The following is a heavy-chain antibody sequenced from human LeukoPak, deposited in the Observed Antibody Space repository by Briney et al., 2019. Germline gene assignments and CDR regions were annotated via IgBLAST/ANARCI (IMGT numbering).Heavy chain of an antibody. D-gene: IGHD5-18*01. Sequence: PSETLSLTCTVSGGSISSSSYYWGWIRQPPGKGLEWIGSIYYSGSTYYNPSLKSRVTISVDTSKNQFSLKLSSVTAADTAVYYCARGRYSYGSYPYWFDPWGQGTLVTVSS. CDR3: ARGRYSYGSYPYWFDP. CDR1: GGSISSSSYY. CDR2: IYYSGST. J-gene: IGHJ5*02. V-gene: IGHV4-39*01.